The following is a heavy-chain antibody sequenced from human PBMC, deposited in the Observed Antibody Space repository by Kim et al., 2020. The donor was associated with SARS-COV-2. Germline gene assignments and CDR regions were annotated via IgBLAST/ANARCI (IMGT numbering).Heavy chain of an antibody. D-gene: IGHD3-9*01. Sequence: SETLSLTCTVSGGSISSSSYYWGWIRQPPGKGLEWIGSIYYSGSTYYNPSLKSRVTISVDTSKNQFSLKLSSVTAADTAVYYCARPIHYDILTGIGPFDPWGQGTLVTVSS. V-gene: IGHV4-39*07. CDR3: ARPIHYDILTGIGPFDP. CDR2: IYYSGST. J-gene: IGHJ5*02. CDR1: GGSISSSSYY.